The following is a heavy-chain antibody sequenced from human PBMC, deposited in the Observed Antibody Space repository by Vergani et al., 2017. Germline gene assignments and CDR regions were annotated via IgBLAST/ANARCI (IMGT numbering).Heavy chain of an antibody. CDR1: GFTFSSYG. CDR2: IWYDGSNK. CDR3: ARDCNRERGVPDDAFDI. Sequence: VQLVESGGGVVQPGRSLRLSCAASGFTFSSYGMHWVRQAPGKGLEWVAVIWYDGSNKYYADSVKGRFTISRDNSKNTLYLQMNSLRAEDTAVYYCARDCNRERGVPDDAFDIWGQGTMVTVSS. V-gene: IGHV3-33*01. D-gene: IGHD2-8*02. J-gene: IGHJ3*02.